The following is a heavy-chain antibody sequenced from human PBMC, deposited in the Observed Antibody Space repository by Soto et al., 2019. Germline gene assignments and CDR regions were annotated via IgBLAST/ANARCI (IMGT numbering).Heavy chain of an antibody. V-gene: IGHV4-59*08. J-gene: IGHJ4*02. CDR2: IFYTGAT. Sequence: QVQLQESGPGLVKPSETLSLTCTVSGASMMSYYWSWIRQPPGKGLEWIGFIFYTGATDYNPSLKSRATLSVDMSKNQFSLNQRSVTAADTADYYCAGLDICTADSWGQGTLVTVSP. CDR3: AGLDICTADS. CDR1: GASMMSYY. D-gene: IGHD3-9*01.